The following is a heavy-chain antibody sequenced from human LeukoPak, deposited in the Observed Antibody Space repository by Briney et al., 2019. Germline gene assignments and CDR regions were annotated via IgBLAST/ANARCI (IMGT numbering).Heavy chain of an antibody. J-gene: IGHJ6*03. D-gene: IGHD5-18*01. CDR2: IYYSGST. V-gene: IGHV4-39*01. CDR1: GGSISRSSYY. CDR3: ARVARGGSYSYGYIDYYYYYYMDV. Sequence: SETLSLTCTVSGGSISRSSYYGGWVRQPPGKGLEWFGSIYYSGSTYYNPSLKSRLTISVDTSKNEFSLKLSSVTAADTAVYYCARVARGGSYSYGYIDYYYYYYMDVWGKGTTVTVSS.